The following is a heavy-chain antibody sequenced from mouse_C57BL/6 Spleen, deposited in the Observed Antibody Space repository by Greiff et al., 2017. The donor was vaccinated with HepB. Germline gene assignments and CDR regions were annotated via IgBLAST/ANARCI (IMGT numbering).Heavy chain of an antibody. J-gene: IGHJ3*01. V-gene: IGHV5-9-1*02. D-gene: IGHD1-1*01. CDR2: ISSGGDYI. CDR1: GFTFSSYA. Sequence: EVHLVESGEGLVKPGGSLKLSCAASGFTFSSYAMSWVRQTPEKRLEWVAYISSGGDYIYYADTVKGRFTISRDNARNTLYLQMSSLKSEDTAMYYCTREDYGSSTAWFAYWGQGTLVTVSA. CDR3: TREDYGSSTAWFAY.